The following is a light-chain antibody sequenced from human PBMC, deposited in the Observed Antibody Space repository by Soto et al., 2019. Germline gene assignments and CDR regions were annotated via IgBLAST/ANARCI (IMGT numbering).Light chain of an antibody. Sequence: QSALTQPASVSASPGQSITIPCLGTHSDIGGYKHVCWYQQHPGKAPKLIIYEASNRPSGISDRFSGSKSGNTASLTISGLQADDEADYYCSSYTSSTNLYIFGTGTKVT. CDR3: SSYTSSTNLYI. CDR1: HSDIGGYKH. J-gene: IGLJ1*01. CDR2: EAS. V-gene: IGLV2-14*01.